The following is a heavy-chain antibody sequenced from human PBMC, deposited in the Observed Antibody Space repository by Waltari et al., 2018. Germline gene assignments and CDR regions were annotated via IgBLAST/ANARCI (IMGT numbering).Heavy chain of an antibody. D-gene: IGHD3-10*01. V-gene: IGHV4-31*03. Sequence: QVQLQESGPGLVKPSQTLSLTCTVSGGSISSGGYYWSWIRQHPGKGLEWIGYIYYSGSSYDTPSLKKRVTISVDTSKNQFSLKLSSVTAADTAVYYCARDHPGGAFDIWGQGTMVTVSS. CDR3: ARDHPGGAFDI. J-gene: IGHJ3*02. CDR2: IYYSGSS. CDR1: GGSISSGGYY.